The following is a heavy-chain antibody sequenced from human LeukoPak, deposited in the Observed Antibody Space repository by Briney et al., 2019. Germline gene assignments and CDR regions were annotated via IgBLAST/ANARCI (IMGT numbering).Heavy chain of an antibody. CDR2: INPSGGST. J-gene: IGHJ4*02. Sequence: ASVKVSCKASGYTFTSYYMHWVRQALGQGLEWMGIINPSGGSTSYAQKFQGRVTMTRDMSTSTVYMELSSLRSEDTAVYYCARDLGGNHYFDYWGQGTLVTVSS. V-gene: IGHV1-46*01. D-gene: IGHD4-23*01. CDR3: ARDLGGNHYFDY. CDR1: GYTFTSYY.